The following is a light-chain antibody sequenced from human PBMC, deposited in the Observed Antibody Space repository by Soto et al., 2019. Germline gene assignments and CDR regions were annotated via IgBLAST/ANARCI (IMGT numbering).Light chain of an antibody. CDR2: EVS. CDR3: SSYTSSSPRV. CDR1: SSDVGGYNY. J-gene: IGLJ3*02. Sequence: QSALTQPASVSGSPGQSITISCTGTSSDVGGYNYVSWYQQHPGKAPKLMMYEVSNRPSGVSNRFSVSKSGNTASLTISGLQAEDEADYYCSSYTSSSPRVFGGGTPLTVL. V-gene: IGLV2-14*01.